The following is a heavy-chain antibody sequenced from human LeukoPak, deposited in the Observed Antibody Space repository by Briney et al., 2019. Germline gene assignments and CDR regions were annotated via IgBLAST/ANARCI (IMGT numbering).Heavy chain of an antibody. Sequence: GGSLRLSCAASGLTFSSYAMSWVRQAPGKGLEWVSAISGSGGSTYYADSVKGRFTISRDNSKNTLYLQMNSLRAEDTAVYYCAKSNYDFWSGYYGNRYYFDYWGQGTLVTVSS. V-gene: IGHV3-23*01. J-gene: IGHJ4*02. D-gene: IGHD3-3*01. CDR3: AKSNYDFWSGYYGNRYYFDY. CDR2: ISGSGGST. CDR1: GLTFSSYA.